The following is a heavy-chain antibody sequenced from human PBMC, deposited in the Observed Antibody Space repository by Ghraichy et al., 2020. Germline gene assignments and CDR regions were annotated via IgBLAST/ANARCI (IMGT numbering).Heavy chain of an antibody. D-gene: IGHD2-2*02. CDR3: AREPTIVVVPAAIRERWFDP. V-gene: IGHV1-18*01. CDR1: GYTFTSYG. Sequence: ASVKVSCKASGYTFTSYGISWVRQAPGQGLEWMGWISAYNGNTNYAQKLQGRVTMTTDTSTSTAYMELRSLRSDDTAVYYCAREPTIVVVPAAIRERWFDPWGQGTLVTVSS. J-gene: IGHJ5*02. CDR2: ISAYNGNT.